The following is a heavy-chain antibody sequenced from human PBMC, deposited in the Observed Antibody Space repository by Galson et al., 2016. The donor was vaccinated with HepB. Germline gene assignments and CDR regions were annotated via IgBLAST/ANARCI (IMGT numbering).Heavy chain of an antibody. V-gene: IGHV3-30*03. Sequence: SLRLSCAASGFPFSLYGMHWVRQAPGKGLEWVAIMSYDGNNTYCADSVKGRFTISRDNAKNSVYLQMHSLRDDDTAVYYCARELVRSAFDLWGQGTMVTVSS. J-gene: IGHJ3*01. CDR1: GFPFSLYG. D-gene: IGHD6-6*01. CDR2: MSYDGNNT. CDR3: ARELVRSAFDL.